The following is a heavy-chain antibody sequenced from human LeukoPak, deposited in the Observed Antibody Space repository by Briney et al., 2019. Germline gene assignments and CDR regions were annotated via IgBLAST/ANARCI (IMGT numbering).Heavy chain of an antibody. CDR1: GYTFTGYY. V-gene: IGHV1-2*06. CDR3: ARSVSPNYDLVCNY. D-gene: IGHD3-3*01. Sequence: ASVKVSCKASGYTFTGYYMHWVRHAPGQGVEWMGRINPNSGGTNYAQKFQGRVTMTRDTSISTAYMELSRLRSDDTAVYYCARSVSPNYDLVCNYWGQGTLVTVSS. J-gene: IGHJ4*02. CDR2: INPNSGGT.